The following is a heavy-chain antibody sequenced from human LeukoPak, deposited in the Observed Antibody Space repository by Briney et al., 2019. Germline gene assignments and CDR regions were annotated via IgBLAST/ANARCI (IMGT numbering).Heavy chain of an antibody. J-gene: IGHJ4*02. CDR3: ARDWGSAI. D-gene: IGHD3-16*01. Sequence: GGSLRLSCAASGFNFDDYGVSWVRHAPGKGVEWVSGTNWNGGSTGYTDSVKGRFTISRDNAKNSLYLQMNSLRAEDTAFYYCARDWGSAIWGQGTLVTVSS. V-gene: IGHV3-20*04. CDR1: GFNFDDYG. CDR2: TNWNGGST.